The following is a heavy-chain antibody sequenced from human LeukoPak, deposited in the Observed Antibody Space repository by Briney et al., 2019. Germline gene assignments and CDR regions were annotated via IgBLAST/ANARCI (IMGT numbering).Heavy chain of an antibody. Sequence: GGSLRLSCAVSGFTFSSYTMHWVRQAPGKGLEWVTVISYDGSNTYYADSVKGRFTISRDNSKNTLYLQMNSLRPEDTAVYYCASAQGIAVTGTLYYWGQGTQVTVSS. CDR3: ASAQGIAVTGTLYY. V-gene: IGHV3-30*04. D-gene: IGHD6-19*01. CDR1: GFTFSSYT. J-gene: IGHJ4*02. CDR2: ISYDGSNT.